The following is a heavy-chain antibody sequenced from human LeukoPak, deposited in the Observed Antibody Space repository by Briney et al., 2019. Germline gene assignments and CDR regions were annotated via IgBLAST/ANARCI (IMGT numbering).Heavy chain of an antibody. V-gene: IGHV3-15*01. D-gene: IGHD6-13*01. J-gene: IGHJ4*02. CDR1: GFTFSSYS. CDR3: TTPSTWAAFDY. Sequence: PGGSLRLSCAASGFTFSSYSMNWVRQAPGKGLEWVGRIKRKTDGGTTDYAAPVKGRFTISRDDSKHTLYLQMNSLKTEDTAVYYCTTPSTWAAFDYWGQGTLVTVSA. CDR2: IKRKTDGGTT.